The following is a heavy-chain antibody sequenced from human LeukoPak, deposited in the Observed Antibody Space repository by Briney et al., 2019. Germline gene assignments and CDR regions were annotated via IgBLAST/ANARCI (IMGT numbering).Heavy chain of an antibody. Sequence: ASVTVSCTSSGYTFTSYYMHWVRQAPGQGLEWMGIINPSGGSTSYAQKFQGRVTMTRDTSTSTVYMELSSLRSEDTAVYYCARGALLWFGEPNWFDPWGQGTLVTVSS. CDR3: ARGALLWFGEPNWFDP. CDR1: GYTFTSYY. D-gene: IGHD3-10*01. CDR2: INPSGGST. V-gene: IGHV1-46*01. J-gene: IGHJ5*02.